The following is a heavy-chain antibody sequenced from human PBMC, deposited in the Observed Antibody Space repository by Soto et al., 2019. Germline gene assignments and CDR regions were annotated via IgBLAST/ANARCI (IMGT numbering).Heavy chain of an antibody. Sequence: PSETLSLTCTVSGGSISSGGYYWSWIRQHPGKGLEWIGYIYYSGSTYYNPSLKSRVTISVDTSKNQFSLKLSSVTAADTAVYYCARGEVYDSSGYYSFDYWGQGTLVTVSS. J-gene: IGHJ4*02. CDR2: IYYSGST. D-gene: IGHD3-22*01. CDR3: ARGEVYDSSGYYSFDY. CDR1: GGSISSGGYY. V-gene: IGHV4-31*03.